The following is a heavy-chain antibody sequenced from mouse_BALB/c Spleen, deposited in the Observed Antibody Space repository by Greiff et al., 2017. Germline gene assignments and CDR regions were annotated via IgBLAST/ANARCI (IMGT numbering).Heavy chain of an antibody. Sequence: EVKLVESGGGLVQPGGSLKLSCAASGFTFSSYGMSWVRQTPDKRLELVATINSNGGSTYYPDSVKGRFTISRDNAKNTLYLQMSSLKSEDTAMCYCARGAGTYDYWGQGTTLTVSS. CDR3: ARGAGTYDY. CDR2: INSNGGST. CDR1: GFTFSSYG. V-gene: IGHV5-6-3*01. D-gene: IGHD4-1*01. J-gene: IGHJ2*01.